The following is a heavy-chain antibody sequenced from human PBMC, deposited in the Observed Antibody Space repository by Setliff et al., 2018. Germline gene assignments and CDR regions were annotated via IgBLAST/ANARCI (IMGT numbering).Heavy chain of an antibody. CDR2: ISSSGTTK. CDR1: GFTFSSYE. V-gene: IGHV3-48*03. D-gene: IGHD2-8*01. CDR3: ARVMVDYSRHWYAPYFDR. Sequence: GGSLRLSCTTSGFTFSSYEVNWVRQAPGKGLEWVSHISSSGTTKHYADSVKGRFTISRDDARNSMYLQMDSLRVEDTAVYYCARVMVDYSRHWYAPYFDRWGQGTLVTVSS. J-gene: IGHJ4*02.